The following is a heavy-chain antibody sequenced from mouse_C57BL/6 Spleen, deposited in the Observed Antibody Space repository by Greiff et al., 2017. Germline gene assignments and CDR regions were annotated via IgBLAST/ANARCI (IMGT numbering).Heavy chain of an antibody. J-gene: IGHJ1*03. V-gene: IGHV1-80*01. CDR2: IYPGDGDT. CDR1: GYAFSSYW. CDR3: ARPYGYEGVWYFDV. Sequence: QVQLQQSGAELVKPGASVKISCKASGYAFSSYWMNWVKQRPGKGLEWIGQIYPGDGDTNYNGKFKGKATLTADKSSSTAYMQLSSLTSEEAAVYFCARPYGYEGVWYFDVWGTGTTVTVSS. D-gene: IGHD2-2*01.